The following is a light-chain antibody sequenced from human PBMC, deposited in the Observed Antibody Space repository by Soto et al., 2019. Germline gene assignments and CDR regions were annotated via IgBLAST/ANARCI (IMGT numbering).Light chain of an antibody. CDR2: DVN. CDR3: SSFTSSNTYV. Sequence: QSVLTQPPSVSGSPGQSDAISCTGTSSDIGAYNRVSWYQQPPGTAPKLMIYDVNNRPSGVPDRFSGSKSGNTASLTISGLQADDEADYYCSSFTSSNTYVFGTGNKVTVL. CDR1: SSDIGAYNR. V-gene: IGLV2-18*02. J-gene: IGLJ1*01.